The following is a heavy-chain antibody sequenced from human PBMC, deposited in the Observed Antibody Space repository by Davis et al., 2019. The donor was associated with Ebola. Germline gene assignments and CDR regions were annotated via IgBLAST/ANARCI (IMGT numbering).Heavy chain of an antibody. D-gene: IGHD2-15*01. Sequence: AASVKVSCKASGGTFSSYAISWVRQAPGQGLEWMGGIIPIFGTANYVQKFQGRVTITADKSTSTAYMELSSLRSEDTAVYYCARPSHCSGGSCYNYYYYGMDVWGQGTTVTVSS. CDR2: IIPIFGTA. CDR1: GGTFSSYA. J-gene: IGHJ6*02. V-gene: IGHV1-69*06. CDR3: ARPSHCSGGSCYNYYYYGMDV.